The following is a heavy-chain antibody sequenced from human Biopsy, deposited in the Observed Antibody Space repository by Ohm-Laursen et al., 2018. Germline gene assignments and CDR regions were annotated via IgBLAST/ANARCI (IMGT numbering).Heavy chain of an antibody. J-gene: IGHJ4*02. D-gene: IGHD2-15*01. CDR3: ARRGSGGRSFDY. V-gene: IGHV4-59*08. CDR1: GDSINSSY. Sequence: PGTLSLTCTVSGDSINSSYWSWIRQPPGKGLEWIGFISNSGNTNYNPSLKSRVTISVDTSKNQISLKLSSVTVADTAVFYCARRGSGGRSFDYWGQGSLVTVSS. CDR2: ISNSGNT.